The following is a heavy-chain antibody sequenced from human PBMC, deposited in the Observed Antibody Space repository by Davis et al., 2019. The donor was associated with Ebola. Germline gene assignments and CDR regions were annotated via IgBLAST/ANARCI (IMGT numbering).Heavy chain of an antibody. CDR1: GFTFSSYS. Sequence: GESLKISCAASGFTFSSYSMNWDRQAPGKGLEWVSSISSSSSYIYYADSVKGRFTISRDNAKNSLYLQMNSLRAEDTAVYYCARRADYWGQGTLVTVSS. J-gene: IGHJ4*02. V-gene: IGHV3-21*04. CDR2: ISSSSSYI. CDR3: ARRADY.